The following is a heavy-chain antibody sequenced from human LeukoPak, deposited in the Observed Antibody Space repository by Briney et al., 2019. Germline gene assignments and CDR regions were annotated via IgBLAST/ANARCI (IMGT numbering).Heavy chain of an antibody. CDR3: ARQGAVAAPYYYYMDV. Sequence: SETLSLTCAIYGGSFSAYYWSWIRQPPGKGLEWIGEINHSGRTNYNPSLKSRVTILGHTSKNQFSLKLSSVTAADTAVYYCARQGAVAAPYYYYMDVWGKGTTVTVSS. CDR1: GGSFSAYY. V-gene: IGHV4-34*01. CDR2: INHSGRT. D-gene: IGHD6-19*01. J-gene: IGHJ6*03.